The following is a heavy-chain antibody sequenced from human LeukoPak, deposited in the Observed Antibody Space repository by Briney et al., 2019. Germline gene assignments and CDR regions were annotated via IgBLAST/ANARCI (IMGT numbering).Heavy chain of an antibody. J-gene: IGHJ5*02. CDR3: ARAERLHGGPYLIGP. V-gene: IGHV1-2*02. Sequence: ASVKVSCKTSGYTFTDYYLHWVRQAPGQGLEWMGWINPNSGRTSSAQKFQGRVTMTRDTSIATAYMEVSWLTSDDTAIYYCARAERLHGGPYLIGPWGQGTLVTV. D-gene: IGHD2-21*01. CDR2: INPNSGRT. CDR1: GYTFTDYY.